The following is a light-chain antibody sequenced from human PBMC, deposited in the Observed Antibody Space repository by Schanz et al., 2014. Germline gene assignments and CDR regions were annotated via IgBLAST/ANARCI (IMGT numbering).Light chain of an antibody. V-gene: IGKV3-20*01. CDR3: QQYGTLPRT. J-gene: IGKJ2*01. CDR2: GAS. CDR1: QSVSSN. Sequence: EVVMTQSPATLSVSPGERATLSCRASQSVSSNLAWYQQKPGQAPRVLIYGASSRAAGIPDRFSGSGSGTDFTLTISRLEPEDFAVYYCQQYGTLPRTFGQGTRLEIK.